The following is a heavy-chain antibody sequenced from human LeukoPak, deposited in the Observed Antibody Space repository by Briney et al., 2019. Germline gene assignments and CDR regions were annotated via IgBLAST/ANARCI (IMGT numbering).Heavy chain of an antibody. J-gene: IGHJ5*02. D-gene: IGHD6-19*01. CDR2: ISVGGGHT. Sequence: GGSLRLSCAASGFTFSNYAMSWVRQAPGKGLEWVSAISVGGGHTYYADSVKGRFTISRDDSRNTLYLQMNSLRVEDTALYYCANFERTVAGPYNWFDPWGQGTLVTVSS. CDR1: GFTFSNYA. CDR3: ANFERTVAGPYNWFDP. V-gene: IGHV3-23*01.